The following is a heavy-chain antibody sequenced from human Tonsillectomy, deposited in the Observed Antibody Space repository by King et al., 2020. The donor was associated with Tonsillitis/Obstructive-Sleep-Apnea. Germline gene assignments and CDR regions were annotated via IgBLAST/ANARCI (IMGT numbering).Heavy chain of an antibody. CDR2: FDPEDGET. J-gene: IGHJ4*02. CDR3: ATSLRLGEFPSYFDY. D-gene: IGHD3-16*01. Sequence: LVQSGAEVKKPGASVKVSCKVSGYTLTELSMHWVRQAPGKELEWMGGFDPEDGETIYAQKFLGRVTMTEDTSTDTAYMELSSLRSEDTAVYYCATSLRLGEFPSYFDYWGQGTLVTVSS. V-gene: IGHV1-24*01. CDR1: GYTLTELS.